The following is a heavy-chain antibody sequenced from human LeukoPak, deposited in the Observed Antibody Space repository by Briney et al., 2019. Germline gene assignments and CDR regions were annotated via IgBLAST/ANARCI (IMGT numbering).Heavy chain of an antibody. CDR1: GLTLSNYW. CDR3: ATVRGCGGDCYYLDY. Sequence: GGSLRLSCAVSGLTLSNYWMNWVRQAPGKGLELVANIKQDGSEIYYVDSVKGRFIISRDNSKNTLYLQMNSLRAEDTAVYYCATVRGCGGDCYYLDYWGQGTLVTVSS. D-gene: IGHD2-21*02. CDR2: IKQDGSEI. J-gene: IGHJ4*02. V-gene: IGHV3-7*01.